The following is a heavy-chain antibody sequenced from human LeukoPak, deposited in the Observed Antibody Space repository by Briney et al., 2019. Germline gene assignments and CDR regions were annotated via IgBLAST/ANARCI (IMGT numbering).Heavy chain of an antibody. Sequence: GGSLRLSCAASGFTFSSYEMNWVGQAPGKGGEGVSYISSSGTTIYYEDSVKGGFTISREKAKNSLYMQRKSLRAEDTAVYYCAREIRGGASDAFDIWGQGTMVTVSS. CDR3: AREIRGGASDAFDI. J-gene: IGHJ3*02. CDR2: ISSSGTTI. D-gene: IGHD3-10*01. CDR1: GFTFSSYE. V-gene: IGHV3-48*03.